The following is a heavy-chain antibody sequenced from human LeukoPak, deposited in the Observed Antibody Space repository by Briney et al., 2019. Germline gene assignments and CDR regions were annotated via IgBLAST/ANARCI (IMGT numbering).Heavy chain of an antibody. CDR1: GFIFSHYG. Sequence: PGGSLRLPCAASGFIFSHYGMHWVRQAPGKGLEWVAVIQNDASTENFADSVKGRFTIYRDNSKNTVFLQMNSLRVEDTAVYYCTRESSNSWQYWGQGTLVIVSS. CDR2: IQNDASTE. CDR3: TRESSNSWQY. V-gene: IGHV3-33*05. D-gene: IGHD6-13*01. J-gene: IGHJ4*02.